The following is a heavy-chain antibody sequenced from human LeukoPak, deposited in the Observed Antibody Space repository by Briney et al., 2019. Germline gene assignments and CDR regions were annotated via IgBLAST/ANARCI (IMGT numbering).Heavy chain of an antibody. J-gene: IGHJ4*02. CDR2: IYHSGST. CDR1: GDSITTSY. Sequence: LSETLSLTCTVSGDSITTSYWSWIRQPPEKGLEYIGYIYHSGSTNYNPSLKSRVTISVDTSKNQFSLRLSSVTAADTAVYYCARVRGTSYLEYWGQGTLVTVSS. D-gene: IGHD1-1*01. V-gene: IGHV4-59*01. CDR3: ARVRGTSYLEY.